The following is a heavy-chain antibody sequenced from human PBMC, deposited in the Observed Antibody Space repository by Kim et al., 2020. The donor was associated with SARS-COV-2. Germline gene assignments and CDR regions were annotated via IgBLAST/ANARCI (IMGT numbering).Heavy chain of an antibody. CDR2: IYYSGST. Sequence: SETLSLTCTVSGGSISSGGYYWSWIRQHPGKGLEWIGYIYYSGSTYYNPSLKSRVTISVDTSKNQFSLKLSSVTAADTAVYYCAREYYYGSGSHYYYYGMDVWGQGTTVTVSS. V-gene: IGHV4-31*03. CDR1: GGSISSGGYY. D-gene: IGHD3-10*01. J-gene: IGHJ6*02. CDR3: AREYYYGSGSHYYYYGMDV.